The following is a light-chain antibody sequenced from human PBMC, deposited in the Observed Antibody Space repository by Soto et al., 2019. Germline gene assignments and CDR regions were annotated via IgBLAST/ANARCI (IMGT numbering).Light chain of an antibody. V-gene: IGKV1-12*01. Sequence: DIQMTQSPSSVSASVGDRVTITCRASQYISSWLAWYQQKPGKAPQLLTYAASSLQSGVPSRFSGSGSGTDFTLTISSPQPEDFATYYCLQSNSFPHTFGQGTKLEIK. CDR3: LQSNSFPHT. CDR1: QYISSW. J-gene: IGKJ2*01. CDR2: AAS.